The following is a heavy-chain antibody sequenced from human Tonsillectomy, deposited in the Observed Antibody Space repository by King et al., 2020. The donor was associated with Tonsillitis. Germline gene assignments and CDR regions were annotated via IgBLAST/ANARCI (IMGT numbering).Heavy chain of an antibody. D-gene: IGHD6-19*01. V-gene: IGHV4-39*01. CDR1: GDSISSGSFY. CDR3: ARQTYSSGWYLGEYFDY. J-gene: IGHJ4*02. CDR2: IYYSGST. Sequence: LQLQESGPGLVKPSETLSLTCSVSGDSISSGSFYWTWIRQPPGKGLEWIASIYYSGSTYYNPSLKSRVTISVDTSKNQFSLKMTSVTAADTAVYYCARQTYSSGWYLGEYFDYWGQGTLVTVSS.